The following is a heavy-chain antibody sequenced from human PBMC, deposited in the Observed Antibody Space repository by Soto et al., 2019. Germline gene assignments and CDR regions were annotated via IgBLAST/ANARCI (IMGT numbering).Heavy chain of an antibody. CDR2: ISSTGDRT. CDR3: AKDYTCSGGSCYLFDY. Sequence: EVQLLESGGGLVQPGGSLRLSCAASRFTFNNYAMSWVRQAPGKGLEWVSGISSTGDRTNYADSVKGRFTISRDNSKNTLYLQMNSLRDEDTAVYYCAKDYTCSGGSCYLFDYWGQGTLVTVSS. CDR1: RFTFNNYA. J-gene: IGHJ4*02. V-gene: IGHV3-23*01. D-gene: IGHD2-15*01.